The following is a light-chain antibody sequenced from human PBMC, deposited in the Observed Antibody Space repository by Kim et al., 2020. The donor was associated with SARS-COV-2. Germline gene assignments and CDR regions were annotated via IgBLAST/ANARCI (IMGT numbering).Light chain of an antibody. Sequence: EIVLTQSPGTLSLSPGERATLSCRASQSVSSSCLAWYQQKPGAAPMLLCYGASSRATGIPDRFRGSGYGTDFPLTISRLEPEDFAVYYCQQYRSSLYTCGQETKLEI. J-gene: IGKJ2*01. CDR1: QSVSSSC. CDR2: GAS. CDR3: QQYRSSLYT. V-gene: IGKV3-20*01.